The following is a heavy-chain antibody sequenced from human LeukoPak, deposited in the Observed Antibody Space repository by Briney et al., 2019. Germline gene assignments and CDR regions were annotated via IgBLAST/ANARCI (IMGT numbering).Heavy chain of an antibody. CDR3: ARDKGTSYLSSFDY. J-gene: IGHJ4*02. Sequence: GGSLRLSCAASGFTLSSYAMSWVRQAPGKGLEWVSAISDTGNTYHADSVKGRFTISRDSSKNTLYLQMNSLRAADTAVYYCARDKGTSYLSSFDYWGQGTLVTVSS. CDR2: ISDTGNT. CDR1: GFTLSSYA. D-gene: IGHD6-6*01. V-gene: IGHV3-23*01.